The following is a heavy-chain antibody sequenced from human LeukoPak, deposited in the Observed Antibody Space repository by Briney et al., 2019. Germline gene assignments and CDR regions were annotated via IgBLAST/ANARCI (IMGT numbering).Heavy chain of an antibody. CDR2: ISAYNGNT. Sequence: GASVKVSCKASGYTFTSYGISWVRQAPGQGLEWMGWISAYNGNTNYAQKLQGRVTMTTDTSTSTAYMELRSLRSDDTAVYYCARDRFYDFWSGYYMDVWGKGTTVTVSS. J-gene: IGHJ6*03. CDR3: ARDRFYDFWSGYYMDV. D-gene: IGHD3-3*01. V-gene: IGHV1-18*01. CDR1: GYTFTSYG.